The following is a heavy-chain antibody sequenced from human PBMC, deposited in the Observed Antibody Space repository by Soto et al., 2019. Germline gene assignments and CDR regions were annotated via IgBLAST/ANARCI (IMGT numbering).Heavy chain of an antibody. CDR1: GFSFGDYA. D-gene: IGHD5-18*01. CDR2: ISGTGSRT. Sequence: EVQVLESGGGLVQPGGSLRLSCAASGFSFGDYAMSWVRQAPGKGLEWVSGISGTGSRTSYADSVRGRFTISRDNVNNTLSLQRDSLRAEDTAVYYCARGGRYTYGYGDYSYCMDVWGQGDHGHRLL. V-gene: IGHV3-23*01. CDR3: ARGGRYTYGYGDYSYCMDV. J-gene: IGHJ6*02.